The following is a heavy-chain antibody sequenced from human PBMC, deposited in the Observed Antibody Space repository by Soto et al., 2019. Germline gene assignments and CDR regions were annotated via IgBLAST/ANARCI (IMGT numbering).Heavy chain of an antibody. J-gene: IGHJ1*01. V-gene: IGHV4-31*03. CDR2: IYYSGST. Sequence: SETLSLTCTVSGGSISSGGYYWSWIRQHPGKGLEWIGYIYYSGSTYYNPSLKSRVTISVDTSKNQFSLKLSSVTAADTAVYYCPTVYCSGCRCYALQHWGQGTLVTVSS. CDR1: GGSISSGGYY. CDR3: PTVYCSGCRCYALQH. D-gene: IGHD2-15*01.